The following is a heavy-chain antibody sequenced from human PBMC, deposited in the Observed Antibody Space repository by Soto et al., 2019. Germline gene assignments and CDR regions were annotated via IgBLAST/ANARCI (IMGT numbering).Heavy chain of an antibody. Sequence: GGSLRLSCAASGFTFSSYWMHWVRQAPGKGLVWVSRINSDGSSTSYADSVKGRFTISRDNAKNTLYLQMNSLRAEDTAVYYCARLQYSSSSGFPFRAFPKPTWGHGSLVTVSS. CDR1: GFTFSSYW. J-gene: IGHJ1*01. CDR3: ARLQYSSSSGFPFRAFPKPT. V-gene: IGHV3-74*01. D-gene: IGHD6-6*01. CDR2: INSDGSST.